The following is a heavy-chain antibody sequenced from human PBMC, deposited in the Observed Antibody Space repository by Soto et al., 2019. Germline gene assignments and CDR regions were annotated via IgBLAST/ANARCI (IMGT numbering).Heavy chain of an antibody. CDR2: ISYDGSNK. D-gene: IGHD2-2*01. J-gene: IGHJ4*02. CDR3: ARDIVLVPAAPWV. Sequence: QVQLVESGGGVVQPGRSLRLSCAASGFTFSSYAMHWVRQAPGKGLEWVAVISYDGSNKYYVDSVKGRFTISRDNSKNTLYLQMNSLRAEDTAVYYCARDIVLVPAAPWVWGQGTLVTVSS. V-gene: IGHV3-30-3*01. CDR1: GFTFSSYA.